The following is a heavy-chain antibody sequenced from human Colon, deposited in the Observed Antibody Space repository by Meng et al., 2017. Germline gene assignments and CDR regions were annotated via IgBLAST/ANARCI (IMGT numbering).Heavy chain of an antibody. J-gene: IGHJ1*01. V-gene: IGHV4-34*01. CDR3: ARGRYRYSGSYSKGAEYFQH. D-gene: IGHD1-26*01. Sequence: VQLPRWRRGLLKPSETLSLTCRVYGGFFTGYYWSWIRQPPGKGLEWIGEINHSGSTISIPSLKSRVTISVDTSKNQFSLKLSSVTAADTAVYYCARGRYRYSGSYSKGAEYFQHWGQGTLVTVSS. CDR1: GGFFTGYY. CDR2: INHSGST.